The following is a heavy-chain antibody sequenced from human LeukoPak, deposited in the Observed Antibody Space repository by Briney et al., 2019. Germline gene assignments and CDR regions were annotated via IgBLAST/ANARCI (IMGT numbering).Heavy chain of an antibody. J-gene: IGHJ4*02. V-gene: IGHV3-23*01. Sequence: GGSLRLSCAASGFTFSSYAMRWVRQPPGKGLEWVSAISGSGGTTYYADSVKGRFTISRDNSNNTLYLQMNSLRAEDTAVYYCATALMVVGATTAYYWGQGSLVTVSS. CDR2: ISGSGGTT. CDR3: ATALMVVGATTAYY. CDR1: GFTFSSYA. D-gene: IGHD1-26*01.